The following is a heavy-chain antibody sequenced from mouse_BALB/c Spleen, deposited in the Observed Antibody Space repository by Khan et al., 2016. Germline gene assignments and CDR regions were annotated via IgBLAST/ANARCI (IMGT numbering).Heavy chain of an antibody. CDR3: MRYDCYYWYFDG. J-gene: IGHJ1*02. V-gene: IGHV11-2*02. D-gene: IGHD2-4*01. CDR2: INSDGSAI. Sequence: EVQLLETGGGLVQPGGSRGLSCEGSGFTFSGFWMSWVRQIPGKTLVWIGDINSDGSAINYAPSIKDQFTMFRDNDKSNLYLQMSSLLPSYTPSYFCMRYDCYYWYFDGWSGGTTGTV. CDR1: GFTFSGFW.